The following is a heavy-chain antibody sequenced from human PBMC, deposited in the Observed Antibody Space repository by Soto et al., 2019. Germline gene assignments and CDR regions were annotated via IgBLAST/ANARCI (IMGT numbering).Heavy chain of an antibody. Sequence: QVQLVESGGGVVQPGRSLRLSCAASGFTFSSYGMHWVRQAPGKGLEWVAVIWYDGSNKYYADSVKGRFTISRDNSKNTSYLQMNSLRAEDTAVYFCARFSSSWYGRIDYGGQGTWVTVSS. CDR1: GFTFSSYG. J-gene: IGHJ4*02. CDR3: ARFSSSWYGRIDY. CDR2: IWYDGSNK. D-gene: IGHD6-13*01. V-gene: IGHV3-33*01.